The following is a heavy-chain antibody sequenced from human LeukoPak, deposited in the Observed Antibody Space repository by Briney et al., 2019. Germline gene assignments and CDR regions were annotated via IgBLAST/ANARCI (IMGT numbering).Heavy chain of an antibody. D-gene: IGHD3-22*01. CDR2: IYYSGST. V-gene: IGHV4-38-2*02. CDR1: GYSISSGYY. J-gene: IGHJ4*02. CDR3: ASVRTYYYDSSGYGY. Sequence: SETLSLTCIVSGYSISSGYYWGWIRQPPGKGLEWIGSIYYSGSTYYNPSLKSRVTISVDTSKNQFSLKLSSVTAADTAVYYCASVRTYYYDSSGYGYWGQGTLVTVSS.